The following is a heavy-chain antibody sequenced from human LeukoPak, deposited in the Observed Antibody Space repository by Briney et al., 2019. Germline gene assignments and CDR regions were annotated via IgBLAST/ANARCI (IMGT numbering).Heavy chain of an antibody. Sequence: SVKVSCKASGGTFSSYAISWVRQAPGQGLEWMGRIIPILGIANYAQKFQGRVTITADKSTSTAHMELSSMRSEDTAVYYCARAHYVFPQGYYYYYGMDVWGQGTTVTVSS. CDR2: IIPILGIA. CDR3: ARAHYVFPQGYYYYYGMDV. D-gene: IGHD3-16*01. J-gene: IGHJ6*02. V-gene: IGHV1-69*04. CDR1: GGTFSSYA.